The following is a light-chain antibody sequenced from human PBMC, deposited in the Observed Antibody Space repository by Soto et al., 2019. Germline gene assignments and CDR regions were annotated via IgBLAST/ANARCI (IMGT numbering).Light chain of an antibody. J-gene: IGKJ5*01. Sequence: EIVLTQSPGTLSLSPGERATLSCRASQSISSNYLAWYQHKPGQAPRLLIYDASSKATGTPDRFSGSGSGTDFTLTISRLETEDFAVYYCQQRSNWHITFGQGTRLEIK. CDR1: QSISSNY. CDR2: DAS. V-gene: IGKV3D-20*02. CDR3: QQRSNWHIT.